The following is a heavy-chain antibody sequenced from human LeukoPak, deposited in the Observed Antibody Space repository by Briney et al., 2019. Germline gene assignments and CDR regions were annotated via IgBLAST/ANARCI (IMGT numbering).Heavy chain of an antibody. CDR1: GFTFSGYS. Sequence: PGGSLRLSCAASGFTFSGYSMRWVRQAPGKGLEWVAGLGRTGEYKDYADTVKGRFTIARDNSKDTVSLQMNSLRAEDSAIYYCVKDRPGDTCMPMDAWGQGTTVTVSS. J-gene: IGHJ6*02. V-gene: IGHV3-23*01. CDR2: LGRTGEYK. D-gene: IGHD2-8*01. CDR3: VKDRPGDTCMPMDA.